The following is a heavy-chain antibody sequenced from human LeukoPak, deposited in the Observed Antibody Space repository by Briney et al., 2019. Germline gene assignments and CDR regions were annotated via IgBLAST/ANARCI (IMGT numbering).Heavy chain of an antibody. V-gene: IGHV5-51*01. D-gene: IGHD2-2*01. Sequence: GESLKISCKGSGYSFTTYWIGWVRQMPGKGLEWMGIIYPGDSDTRYRPPFQGQVTISADKSISTSFLQWSSLKASDTAVYYCARRVVVGSGFDYWGQGTLVTVSS. CDR1: GYSFTTYW. CDR3: ARRVVVGSGFDY. CDR2: IYPGDSDT. J-gene: IGHJ4*02.